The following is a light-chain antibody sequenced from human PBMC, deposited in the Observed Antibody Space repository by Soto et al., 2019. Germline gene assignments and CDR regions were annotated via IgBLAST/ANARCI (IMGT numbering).Light chain of an antibody. CDR2: SAS. J-gene: IGKJ4*01. V-gene: IGKV1-9*01. Sequence: DSQLTQSPSVLSASVGDTVTITGRASQALSNYLAWYQQKPGKAPDLLIYSASTLQSGVPSRFSGSGSETEFSLTIRALQPEDFATYYCQQLSRYPLTFGGGTKVDIK. CDR1: QALSNY. CDR3: QQLSRYPLT.